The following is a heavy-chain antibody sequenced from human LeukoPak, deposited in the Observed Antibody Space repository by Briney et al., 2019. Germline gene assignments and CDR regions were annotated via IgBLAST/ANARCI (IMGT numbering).Heavy chain of an antibody. J-gene: IGHJ4*02. CDR1: GYDFTKYW. V-gene: IGHV5-51*01. Sequence: GESLKISCKGSGYDFTKYWIGWVRQMPGKGLEWMGLIYPGDSDIRNSPSFKGQVTISADKSINTAYLQWSSLKTSDTAMYYCARERSSQGYFDFWGQGTLVTVSS. D-gene: IGHD6-6*01. CDR2: IYPGDSDI. CDR3: ARERSSQGYFDF.